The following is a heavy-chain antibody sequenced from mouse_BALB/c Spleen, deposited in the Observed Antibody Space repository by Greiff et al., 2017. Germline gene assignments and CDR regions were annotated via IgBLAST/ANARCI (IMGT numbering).Heavy chain of an antibody. V-gene: IGHV1-54*01. Sequence: VQLQQSGAELVRPGTSVKVSCKASGYAFTNYLIEWVKQRPGQGLEWIGDINPNNGGTSYNQKFKGKATLTVDKSSSTAYMQLNSLTSEDSAVYYCASNGYDDYWGQGTTLTVSS. CDR2: INPNNGGT. CDR1: GYAFTNYL. D-gene: IGHD2-2*01. CDR3: ASNGYDDY. J-gene: IGHJ2*01.